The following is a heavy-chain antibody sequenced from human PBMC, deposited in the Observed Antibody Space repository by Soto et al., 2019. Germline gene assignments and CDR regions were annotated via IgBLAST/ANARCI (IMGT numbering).Heavy chain of an antibody. D-gene: IGHD1-7*01. J-gene: IGHJ6*02. V-gene: IGHV4-34*01. CDR2: INHSGST. CDR1: GGSFSGYY. Sequence: SETLSLTCAVYGGSFSGYYWSWIRQPPGKGLEWIGEINHSGSTNYNPSLKSRVTISVDTSKNQFSLKLSSVTAADTAVYYCARYRDWNYGRRYYYYGMDVWGQGTKVT. CDR3: ARYRDWNYGRRYYYYGMDV.